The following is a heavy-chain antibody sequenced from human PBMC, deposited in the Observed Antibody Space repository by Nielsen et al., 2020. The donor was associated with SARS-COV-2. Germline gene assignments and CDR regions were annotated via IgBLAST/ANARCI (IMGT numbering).Heavy chain of an antibody. D-gene: IGHD6-13*01. J-gene: IGHJ5*02. Sequence: WVRQAPGQGLEWMGWISAYNGNTYYAQKLQGRVTMTTDTSTSTAYMELRSLRSDDTAVYYCARGEGSSSWRPNWFDPWGQGTLVTVSS. CDR2: ISAYNGNT. V-gene: IGHV1-18*01. CDR3: ARGEGSSSWRPNWFDP.